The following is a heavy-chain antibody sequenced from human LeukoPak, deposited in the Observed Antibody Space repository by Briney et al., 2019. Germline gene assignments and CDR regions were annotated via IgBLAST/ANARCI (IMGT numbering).Heavy chain of an antibody. D-gene: IGHD3-10*01. CDR1: GYTFTSYG. CDR3: ARGTYYYGSGSYYNAINNWFDP. J-gene: IGHJ5*02. V-gene: IGHV1-18*01. Sequence: ASVKVSCKASGYTFTSYGISWVRQARGQGLEWMGWISAYNGNTNYAQKLQGRVTMTTDTSTSTAYMELRSLRSDDTAVYYCARGTYYYGSGSYYNAINNWFDPWGQGTLVTVSS. CDR2: ISAYNGNT.